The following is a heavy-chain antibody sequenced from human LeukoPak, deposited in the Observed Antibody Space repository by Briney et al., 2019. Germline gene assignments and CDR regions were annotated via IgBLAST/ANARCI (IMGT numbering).Heavy chain of an antibody. D-gene: IGHD3-22*01. V-gene: IGHV3-9*01. CDR1: GFTFDDYA. J-gene: IGHJ4*02. CDR2: ISWNSGSI. CDR3: AKDSGYYYDSSGYYFDY. Sequence: PGRSLRLSCAASGFTFDDYAMHWVRQAPGKGLEWVSGISWNSGSIGYADSVKGRFTIPRDNAKNSLYLQMNSLRAEDTALYYCAKDSGYYYDSSGYYFDYWGQGTLVTVSS.